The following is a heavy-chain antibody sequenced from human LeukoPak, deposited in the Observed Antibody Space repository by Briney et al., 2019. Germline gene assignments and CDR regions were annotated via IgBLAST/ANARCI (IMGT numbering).Heavy chain of an antibody. V-gene: IGHV3-15*01. D-gene: IGHD3-10*01. Sequence: GGSLRLSCAASGFTFSSYSMNWVRQAPGKGLGWVGRIKSKTDGAATDYAAPVKGRFTISRDDSKNTLYLQMNSLKTEDTAVYYCTTATMIRGVSDYWGQGTLVTVSS. J-gene: IGHJ4*02. CDR1: GFTFSSYS. CDR2: IKSKTDGAAT. CDR3: TTATMIRGVSDY.